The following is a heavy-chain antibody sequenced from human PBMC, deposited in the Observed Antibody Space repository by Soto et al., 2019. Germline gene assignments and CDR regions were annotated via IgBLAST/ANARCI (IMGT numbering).Heavy chain of an antibody. D-gene: IGHD3-22*01. V-gene: IGHV3-72*01. CDR2: TRNKANSYTT. CDR3: ARVDDSSGYYLDY. J-gene: IGHJ4*02. CDR1: GFTFSDHY. Sequence: EVQLVESGGGLVQPGGSLRLSCAASGFTFSDHYMDWVRQAPGKGLEWVGRTRNKANSYTTEYAASVKGRFTISRDDSKNSLYLQMNSRKTEDTAVYYCARVDDSSGYYLDYWGQGTRVTVSS.